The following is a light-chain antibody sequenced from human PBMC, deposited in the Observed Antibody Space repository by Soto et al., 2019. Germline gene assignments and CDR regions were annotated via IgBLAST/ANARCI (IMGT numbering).Light chain of an antibody. V-gene: IGKV3-15*01. J-gene: IGKJ5*01. CDR1: QSVGTN. Sequence: VMTQSPGTPSVSPGERATLSCRASQSVGTNLAWYHQIPGQAPRLLVYGASTRASGIPPRFSGSGSGTDFTLTICTLRSDGFAGYDCQYLNYWPRINFGQGTRVVIK. CDR2: GAS. CDR3: QYLNYWPRIN.